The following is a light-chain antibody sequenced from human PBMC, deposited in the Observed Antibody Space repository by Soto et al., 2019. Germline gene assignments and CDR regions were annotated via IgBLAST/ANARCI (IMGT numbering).Light chain of an antibody. Sequence: QSALTQPASVSGSPGQSITISCTGTSSDVGAYNYVSWYQQHPGKAPKLMIYEVSNRPSGVSNRFSGSKSGNTASLTIFGLQAEDEADYYCSSYTSSSSYAFGTGTKVTVL. J-gene: IGLJ1*01. CDR2: EVS. CDR3: SSYTSSSSYA. CDR1: SSDVGAYNY. V-gene: IGLV2-14*01.